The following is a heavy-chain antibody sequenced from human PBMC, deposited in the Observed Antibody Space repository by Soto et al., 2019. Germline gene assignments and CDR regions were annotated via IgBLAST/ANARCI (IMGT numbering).Heavy chain of an antibody. J-gene: IGHJ4*02. D-gene: IGHD3-9*01. CDR1: GASISSGDYF. V-gene: IGHV4-30-4*02. CDR2: IYDSGSS. Sequence: SETLSLTCTVSGASISSGDYFWSWIRQSPGKGLQWIGYIYDSGSSYYNPSLKSRVTMSLDTSRSHFSLKIRSVTTADTAVYYCARVDWGSFDYWGQGTLVTVSS. CDR3: ARVDWGSFDY.